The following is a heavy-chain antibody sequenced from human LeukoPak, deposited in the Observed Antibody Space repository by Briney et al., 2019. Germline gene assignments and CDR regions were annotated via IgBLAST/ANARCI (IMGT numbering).Heavy chain of an antibody. CDR2: IYSGGST. D-gene: IGHD2-2*02. CDR1: GFTVSSNY. Sequence: GGSLRLSCAASGFTVSSNYMSWVRQAPGKGLEWVSVIYSGGSTYYADSVKGRFTISRDNSKNTLYLQMNSLRAEDTAVYYCARGPAAIGRYYYYGMDVWGQGTTVTVSS. CDR3: ARGPAAIGRYYYYGMDV. V-gene: IGHV3-66*01. J-gene: IGHJ6*02.